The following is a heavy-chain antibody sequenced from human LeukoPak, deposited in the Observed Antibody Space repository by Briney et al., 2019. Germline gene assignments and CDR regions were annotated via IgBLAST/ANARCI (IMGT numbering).Heavy chain of an antibody. V-gene: IGHV3-21*01. Sequence: PGGSLRLSCAASGFTFSSYWMHWVRQAPGKGLEWVSSISTSSTYIYYADSVKGRFTISRDNARNSLFLQLHSLRAEDTAVYYCARVAPSAPFYYYGMDVWGQGTTVTVSS. CDR1: GFTFSSYW. J-gene: IGHJ6*02. CDR2: ISTSSTYI. CDR3: ARVAPSAPFYYYGMDV. D-gene: IGHD2-2*01.